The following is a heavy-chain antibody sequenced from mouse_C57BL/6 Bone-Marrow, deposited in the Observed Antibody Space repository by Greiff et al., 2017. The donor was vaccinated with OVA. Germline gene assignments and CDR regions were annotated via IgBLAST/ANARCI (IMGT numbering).Heavy chain of an antibody. CDR2: IDPSDSYT. CDR3: ARPLSPITTVKMYY. CDR1: GYTFTSYW. J-gene: IGHJ4*01. D-gene: IGHD1-1*01. V-gene: IGHV1-59*01. Sequence: QVQLQQPGAELVRPGTSVKLSCKASGYTFTSYWMHWVKQRPGQGLEWIGVIDPSDSYTNYNQKFKGKATLTVDTSSSTAYMQLSSLTSADSAVFYCARPLSPITTVKMYYWGHGTSVTVSS.